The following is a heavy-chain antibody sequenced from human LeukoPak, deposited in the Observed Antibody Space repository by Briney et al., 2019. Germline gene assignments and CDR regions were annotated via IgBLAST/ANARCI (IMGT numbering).Heavy chain of an antibody. V-gene: IGHV3-23*01. J-gene: IGHJ6*02. Sequence: GGSLRLSCAASGFTFSSYAVSWVRQAPGKGLEWVSAISGSGGSTYYADSVKGRFTISRDNSKNTLYLQMNSLRAEDTAVYYCATTVTTLADPTYYGMDVWGQGTTVTVSS. CDR3: ATTVTTLADPTYYGMDV. CDR1: GFTFSSYA. D-gene: IGHD4-17*01. CDR2: ISGSGGST.